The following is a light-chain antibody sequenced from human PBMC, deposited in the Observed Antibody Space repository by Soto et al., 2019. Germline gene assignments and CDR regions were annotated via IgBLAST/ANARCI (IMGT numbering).Light chain of an antibody. CDR3: SSYTSSSTLLYV. V-gene: IGLV2-14*01. CDR1: SSDVGGYNY. J-gene: IGLJ1*01. CDR2: EVS. Sequence: QSALTQPASVSGSPGQSITISCTGTSSDVGGYNYVYWYQQHPGKAPKLMIYEVSNRPSGVSNRFSGSKSGNTSSLTISGLQAEEEADYYCSSYTSSSTLLYVFGTGTQLTVL.